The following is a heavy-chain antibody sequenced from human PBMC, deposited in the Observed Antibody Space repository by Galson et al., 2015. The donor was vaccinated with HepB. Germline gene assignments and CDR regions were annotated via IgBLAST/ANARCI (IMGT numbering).Heavy chain of an antibody. CDR1: GFTFSSYA. V-gene: IGHV3-23*01. CDR2: ISGSGGST. Sequence: SLRLSCAASGFTFSSYAMSWVRQAPGRGLEWVSAISGSGGSTYYADSVKGRFTISRDNSKNTLYLQMNSLRAEDTAVYYCATTYLKGFGELSPGAFDIWGQGTMVTVSS. CDR3: ATTYLKGFGELSPGAFDI. J-gene: IGHJ3*02. D-gene: IGHD3-10*01.